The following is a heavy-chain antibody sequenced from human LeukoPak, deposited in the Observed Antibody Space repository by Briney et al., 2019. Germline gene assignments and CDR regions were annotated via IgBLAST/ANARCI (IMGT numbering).Heavy chain of an antibody. CDR2: IYYSGST. V-gene: IGHV4-59*01. CDR3: AREWGTGGFDP. Sequence: SETLSLTCTVSGGSLSSYYWSWIRQPPGKGLEWIGYIYYSGSTNYNPSLKSRVTISVDTSKNQFSLKLSSVTAADTAVYYCAREWGTGGFDPWGQGTLVTVSS. D-gene: IGHD1-1*01. CDR1: GGSLSSYY. J-gene: IGHJ5*02.